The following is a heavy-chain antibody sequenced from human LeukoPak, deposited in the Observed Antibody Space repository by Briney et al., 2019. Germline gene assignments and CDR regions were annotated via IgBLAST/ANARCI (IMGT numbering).Heavy chain of an antibody. CDR3: ARANDTLTGYFAFDI. J-gene: IGHJ3*02. D-gene: IGHD3-9*01. CDR1: GFTLSDYY. CDR2: ITSSGSTI. V-gene: IGHV3-11*01. Sequence: PGGSLSLSCAASGFTLSDYYMSWIRQAPGKGLEWISYITSSGSTIYYADSVKGRFTISRDNAKNSLYLQMNSLRAEDTAVYYCARANDTLTGYFAFDIWGQGTMVTVSS.